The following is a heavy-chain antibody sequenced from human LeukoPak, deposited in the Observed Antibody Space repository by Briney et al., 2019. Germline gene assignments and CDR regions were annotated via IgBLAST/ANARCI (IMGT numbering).Heavy chain of an antibody. V-gene: IGHV3-53*01. D-gene: IGHD2-8*02. CDR1: GLTVGSSY. CDR2: IYSAGDT. CDR3: ARNQHWSRDI. J-gene: IGHJ4*02. Sequence: AGGSLRLSCAASGLTVGSSYMTWVRQAPGKGLEWVSVIYSAGDTYYTDSVKGRFTISRDNAKNSLSLQMNSLRVDDTAVYYCARNQHWSRDIWGQGILVTVSS.